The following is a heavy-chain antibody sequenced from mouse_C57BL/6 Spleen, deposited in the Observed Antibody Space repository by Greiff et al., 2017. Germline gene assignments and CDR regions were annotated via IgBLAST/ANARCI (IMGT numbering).Heavy chain of an antibody. CDR1: GYTFTSYW. V-gene: IGHV1-72*01. D-gene: IGHD2-3*01. CDR2: IDPTSGGT. J-gene: IGHJ2*01. CDR3: ARGGWLLHFDY. Sequence: QVQLQQPGAELVKPGASVKLSCKASGYTFTSYWMHWVKQRPGRGLEWIGNIDPTSGGTKYNEKFKSKATLTVDKPSSTAYMQLSSLTSDDSSVYYCARGGWLLHFDYWGQGTTLTVSS.